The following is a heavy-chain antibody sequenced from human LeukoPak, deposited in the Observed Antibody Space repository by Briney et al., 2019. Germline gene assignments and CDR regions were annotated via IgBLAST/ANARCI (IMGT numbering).Heavy chain of an antibody. J-gene: IGHJ4*02. Sequence: GGSLRLSCAASGFIFSSYSMTWVRQAPGKGLEWVSYISSSSSTIYYADSVKGRFTISRDNAKNSLYLQMNSLRAEDTAVYYCAAHIGRGYCSSTSCYTVDYWGQGTLVTVSS. CDR3: AAHIGRGYCSSTSCYTVDY. D-gene: IGHD2-2*02. V-gene: IGHV3-48*04. CDR2: ISSSSSTI. CDR1: GFIFSSYS.